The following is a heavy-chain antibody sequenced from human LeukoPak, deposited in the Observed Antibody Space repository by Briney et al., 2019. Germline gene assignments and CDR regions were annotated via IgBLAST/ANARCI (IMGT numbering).Heavy chain of an antibody. CDR1: GGSISSRTYY. CDR2: IYYSGTT. V-gene: IGHV4-39*07. Sequence: PSETLSLTCTVSGGSISSRTYYWGWLRQPPGKGLEWIGTIYYSGTTYYNPSLKSRVTISLDTSKNPFSLKLSSVTAADTAIYYCARDFSSSSTVYYYYYMDVWGKGTTVTVSS. D-gene: IGHD6-6*01. CDR3: ARDFSSSSTVYYYYYMDV. J-gene: IGHJ6*03.